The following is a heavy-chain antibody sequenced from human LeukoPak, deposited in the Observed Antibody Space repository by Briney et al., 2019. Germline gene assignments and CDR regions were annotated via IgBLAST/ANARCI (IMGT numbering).Heavy chain of an antibody. Sequence: GESLKISCKCSGYSFTSYWIGWVRQMPGKGLEWMGIIYPGDSDTRYSPSFQGQVTISADKSISTAYLQWSSLKASDTAMYYCARQGRVVGVAGGGEYRGQGTLVTVSS. CDR3: ARQGRVVGVAGGGEY. J-gene: IGHJ4*02. V-gene: IGHV5-51*01. CDR2: IYPGDSDT. CDR1: GYSFTSYW. D-gene: IGHD6-19*01.